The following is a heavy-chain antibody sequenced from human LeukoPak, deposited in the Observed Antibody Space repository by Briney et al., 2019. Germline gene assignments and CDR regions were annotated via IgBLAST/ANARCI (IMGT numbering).Heavy chain of an antibody. J-gene: IGHJ4*02. D-gene: IGHD4-11*01. V-gene: IGHV4-59*02. CDR3: ARSRTVPSGYSNWYYFDY. CDR1: GDSVSNYY. CDR2: IYHSGST. Sequence: SETLSLTCSVSGDSVSNYYWSWIRQPPGKGLEWIGYIYHSGSTNYNPSLQSRVTISFDTSKNEFSLRLNSVTAADTAVYYCARSRTVPSGYSNWYYFDYWGQGTLVTVSS.